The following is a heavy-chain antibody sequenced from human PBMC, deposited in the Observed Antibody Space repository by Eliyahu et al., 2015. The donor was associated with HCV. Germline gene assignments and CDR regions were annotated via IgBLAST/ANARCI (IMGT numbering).Heavy chain of an antibody. CDR1: GFXFSSYA. Sequence: EVQLLESGGGLVQPGGSLRLSCAASGFXFSSYAMSWVRQAPGKGLEWVSAISGSGGSTYYADSVKGRFTISRDNSKNTLYLQMNSLRAEDTAVYYCAKRRGVAGTIDYWGQGTLVTVSS. CDR2: ISGSGGST. J-gene: IGHJ4*02. V-gene: IGHV3-23*01. CDR3: AKRRGVAGTIDY. D-gene: IGHD6-19*01.